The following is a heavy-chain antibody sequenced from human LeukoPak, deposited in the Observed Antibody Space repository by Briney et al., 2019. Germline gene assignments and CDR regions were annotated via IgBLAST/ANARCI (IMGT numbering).Heavy chain of an antibody. J-gene: IGHJ4*02. CDR2: ISSSSSTI. V-gene: IGHV3-48*04. D-gene: IGHD3-9*01. CDR3: ARDWGYDILTGYYYAQTFDY. CDR1: GFTFSSYS. Sequence: GGSLRLSCAASGFTFSSYSMNWVRQAPGKGLEWVSYISSSSSTIYYVDSVKGRFTISRDNAKNSLYLQMNSLRAEDTAVYYCARDWGYDILTGYYYAQTFDYWGQGTLVTVSS.